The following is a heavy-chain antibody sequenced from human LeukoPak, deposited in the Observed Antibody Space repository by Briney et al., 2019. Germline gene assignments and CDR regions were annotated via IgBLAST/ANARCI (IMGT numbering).Heavy chain of an antibody. CDR2: IYYSGST. CDR1: GGSISSYY. D-gene: IGHD3-10*01. CDR3: AREITMVRGVMLGYFDY. Sequence: SETLSLTCTVSGGSISSYYWSWIRQPPGKGLEWIGYIYYSGSTNYNPSLKSRVTISVDTSKNQFSLKLSSVTAADTAVYYCAREITMVRGVMLGYFDYWGQGTLVTVSS. V-gene: IGHV4-59*12. J-gene: IGHJ4*02.